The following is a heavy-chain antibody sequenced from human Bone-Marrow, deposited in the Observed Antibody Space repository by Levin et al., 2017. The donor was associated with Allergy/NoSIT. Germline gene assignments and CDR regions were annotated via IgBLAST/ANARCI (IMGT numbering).Heavy chain of an antibody. CDR1: GFTFSNYA. V-gene: IGHV3-23*01. CDR3: AEVAGPTVGPFDY. Sequence: QSGGSLRLSCAASGFTFSNYAMSWVRQAPGKGLEWVSSISGCGGNTYYADPVKGRFTISRDNSKNTLSLQMNSLRAEDTAVYYCAEVAGPTVGPFDYWGQGTLVTVSS. D-gene: IGHD3-10*01. CDR2: ISGCGGNT. J-gene: IGHJ4*02.